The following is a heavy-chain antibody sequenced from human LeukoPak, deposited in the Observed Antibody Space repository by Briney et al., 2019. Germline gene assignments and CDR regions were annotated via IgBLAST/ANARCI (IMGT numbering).Heavy chain of an antibody. CDR1: GFSLSDYW. CDR2: INHSGST. D-gene: IGHD3-10*01. CDR3: ARSPSGSYYRRDGWFDP. V-gene: IGHV4-34*01. J-gene: IGHJ5*02. Sequence: GSLRLSCAASGFSLSDYWMHWIRQPPGKGLEWIGEINHSGSTNYNPSLKSRVTISVDTSKNQFSLKLSSVTAADTAVYYCARSPSGSYYRRDGWFDPWGQGTLVTVSS.